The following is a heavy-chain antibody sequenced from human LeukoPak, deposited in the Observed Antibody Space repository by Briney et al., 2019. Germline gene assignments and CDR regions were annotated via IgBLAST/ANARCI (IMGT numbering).Heavy chain of an antibody. CDR1: GFTFSSYA. CDR2: ISGSDGST. J-gene: IGHJ4*02. V-gene: IGHV3-23*01. D-gene: IGHD2-8*02. CDR3: AKVETSGGANCYALDY. Sequence: GGSLRLSCAASGFTFSSYAMTWVRQAPDKGLEWVSAISGSDGSTYYADSVRGRFTISRDDSQNTLYLQMNSLSAEDTAVYYCAKVETSGGANCYALDYWGQGTLVTVSS.